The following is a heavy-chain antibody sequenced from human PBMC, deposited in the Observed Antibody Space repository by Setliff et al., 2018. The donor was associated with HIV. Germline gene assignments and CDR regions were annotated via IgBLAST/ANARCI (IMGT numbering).Heavy chain of an antibody. Sequence: LSCAASGFTFSSYGIHWVRQAPGKGLEWVALIWYDGSNKYYADSVKGRFTISRDNSKNTLYLQMSSLRAEDTAVYYCAKDRLEWLAPDGFDIWGLGTMVTVS. D-gene: IGHD3-3*01. J-gene: IGHJ3*02. CDR3: AKDRLEWLAPDGFDI. V-gene: IGHV3-33*06. CDR2: IWYDGSNK. CDR1: GFTFSSYG.